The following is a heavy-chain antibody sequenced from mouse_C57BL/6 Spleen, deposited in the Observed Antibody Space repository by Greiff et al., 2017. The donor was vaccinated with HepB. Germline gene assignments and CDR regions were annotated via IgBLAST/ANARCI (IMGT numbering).Heavy chain of an antibody. V-gene: IGHV1-15*01. J-gene: IGHJ1*03. D-gene: IGHD1-1*01. CDR2: IDPETGGT. CDR3: TRTTTVVAHFDV. CDR1: GYTFTDYE. Sequence: VQLVESGAELVRPGASVTLSCKASGYTFTDYEMHWVKQTPVHGLEWIGAIDPETGGTAYNQKFKGKAILTADKSSSTAYMELRSLTSEDSAVYYCTRTTTVVAHFDVWGTGTTVTVSS.